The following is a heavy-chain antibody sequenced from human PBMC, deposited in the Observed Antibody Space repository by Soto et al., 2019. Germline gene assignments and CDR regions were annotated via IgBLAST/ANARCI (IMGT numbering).Heavy chain of an antibody. V-gene: IGHV5-51*01. CDR3: ARQGPGTLLLDY. CDR1: GYIFMRYY. Sequence: GESLKISCKGSGYIFMRYYIAWVRQMPEKGLEWMGIIYAGDSDIRYNPSFQGQVTISVDKSTNTGYLQWSSLQASDTAIYYCARQGPGTLLLDYWGQGTRVTSPQ. D-gene: IGHD3-10*01. J-gene: IGHJ4*02. CDR2: IYAGDSDI.